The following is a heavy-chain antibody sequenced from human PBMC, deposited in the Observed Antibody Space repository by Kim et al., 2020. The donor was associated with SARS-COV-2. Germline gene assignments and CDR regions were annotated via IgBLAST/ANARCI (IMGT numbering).Heavy chain of an antibody. V-gene: IGHV3-11*01. J-gene: IGHJ4*02. CDR3: VREPRN. Sequence: GGSLRLSCAASGFSFSDYYMTWIRQAPGKGLEWVAYINSDGSSTDYADSVNGRFTISRDSAKKSVSLQMNSLTPEDTAVYYCVREPRNWGQGTLVTVSS. CDR1: GFSFSDYY. CDR2: INSDGSST.